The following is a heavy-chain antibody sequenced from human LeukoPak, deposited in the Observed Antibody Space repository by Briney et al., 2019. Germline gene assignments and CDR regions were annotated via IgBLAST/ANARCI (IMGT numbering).Heavy chain of an antibody. CDR2: INPNSGGT. D-gene: IGHD2-2*01. Sequence: GASVKASCKASGYTFTGYYMHWVRQAPGQGLEWMGWINPNSGGTNYAQKVQGRVTMTTDTSTSTAYMELRSLRSDDTAVYYCAREQYQLLNYYYYYAMDVWGQGTTVTVSS. CDR3: AREQYQLLNYYYYYAMDV. V-gene: IGHV1-2*02. CDR1: GYTFTGYY. J-gene: IGHJ6*02.